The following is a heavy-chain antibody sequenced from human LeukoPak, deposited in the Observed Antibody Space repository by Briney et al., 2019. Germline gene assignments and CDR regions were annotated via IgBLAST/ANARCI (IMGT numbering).Heavy chain of an antibody. CDR3: ARGSVPSTITMIVPGLDY. V-gene: IGHV3-30-3*01. CDR1: GFTFSSYA. Sequence: PGGSLRLSCAASGFTFSSYAMHWVRQAPGKGLEWVAVISYDGSNKYYADSVKGRFTISRDNSKNTLYLQMNSLRAEDTAVYYCARGSVPSTITMIVPGLDYWGQGTWSPSPQ. CDR2: ISYDGSNK. J-gene: IGHJ4*02. D-gene: IGHD3-22*01.